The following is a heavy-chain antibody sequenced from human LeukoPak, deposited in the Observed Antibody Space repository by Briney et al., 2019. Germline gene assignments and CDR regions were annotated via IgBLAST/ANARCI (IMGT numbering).Heavy chain of an antibody. V-gene: IGHV4-34*01. CDR2: INHRGST. J-gene: IGHJ1*01. D-gene: IGHD1-26*01. CDR3: ASSGSYRGGPEYFQH. CDR1: GGSFSNLY. Sequence: SETLSLTCAVYGGSFSNLYWSWIRQPPGKGLEWIGEINHRGSTTYNPSLKSRVSMSIDTSKNQFSLKLSSVTAADTAVYYCASSGSYRGGPEYFQHWGQGTLVTVSS.